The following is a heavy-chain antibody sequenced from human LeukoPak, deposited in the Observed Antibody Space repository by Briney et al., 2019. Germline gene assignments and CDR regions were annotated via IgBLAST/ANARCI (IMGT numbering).Heavy chain of an antibody. CDR1: GFTFSSYS. J-gene: IGHJ3*02. CDR2: ISSSSSYI. CDR3: AKDGGSSWYGAFDI. D-gene: IGHD6-13*01. Sequence: KPGGSLRLSCAASGFTFSSYSMNWVRQAPGKGLEWVSSISSSSSYIYYADSVKGRFTISRDNAKNSLYLQMNSLRAEDTAVYYCAKDGGSSWYGAFDIWGQGTMVTVSS. V-gene: IGHV3-21*01.